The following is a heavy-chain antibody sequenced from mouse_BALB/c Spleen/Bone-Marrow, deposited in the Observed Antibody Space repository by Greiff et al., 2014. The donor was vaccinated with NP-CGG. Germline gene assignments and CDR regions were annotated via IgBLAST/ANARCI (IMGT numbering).Heavy chain of an antibody. J-gene: IGHJ4*01. V-gene: IGHV1S53*02. Sequence: VQLQESDAELVKPGASVKISCKASGYTFTDHAIHWVKQKPEQGLEWIGDISPGNGDIKYNEKFKGKATLTADKSSSTAYMQLNSLTSEDSAVYFCKRSDGNYYAMDYWGQGTSVTVSS. D-gene: IGHD2-1*01. CDR3: KRSDGNYYAMDY. CDR1: GYTFTDHA. CDR2: ISPGNGDI.